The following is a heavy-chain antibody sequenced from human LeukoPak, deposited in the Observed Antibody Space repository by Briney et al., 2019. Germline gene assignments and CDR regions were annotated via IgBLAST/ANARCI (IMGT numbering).Heavy chain of an antibody. CDR3: ARVRRITKNWFDP. CDR1: GFTFSSYA. D-gene: IGHD3-10*01. V-gene: IGHV3-21*01. J-gene: IGHJ5*02. Sequence: PGGSLRLSCAASGFTFSSYAMSWVRQAPGKGLEWVSSISSSSSYIYYADSVKGRFTISRDNAKNSLCLQMNSLRAEDTAVYYCARVRRITKNWFDPWGQGILVTVSS. CDR2: ISSSSSYI.